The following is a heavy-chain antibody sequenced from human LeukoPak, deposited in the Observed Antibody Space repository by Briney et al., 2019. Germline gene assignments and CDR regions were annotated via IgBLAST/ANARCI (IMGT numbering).Heavy chain of an antibody. J-gene: IGHJ4*02. D-gene: IGHD3-10*01. Sequence: QSGGSLRLSCAASGFTFNNYSLSWVRQAPGKGLEWVVVISGNGGHTYYRDSVNRRFTISRDNPMNTVYLLINSMSADETALYYCAKEQASSGYFYYWGQGTLVSVSS. CDR2: ISGNGGHT. CDR1: GFTFNNYS. V-gene: IGHV3-23*01. CDR3: AKEQASSGYFYY.